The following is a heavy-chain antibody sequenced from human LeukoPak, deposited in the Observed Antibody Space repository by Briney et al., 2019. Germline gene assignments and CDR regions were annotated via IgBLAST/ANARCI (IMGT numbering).Heavy chain of an antibody. V-gene: IGHV4-59*01. CDR2: MYYSGRT. D-gene: IGHD3-3*01. J-gene: IGHJ4*02. CDR1: GGSISSYY. Sequence: SETLSLTCTVSGGSISSYYWSWIRQPPGKGLEWIGYMYYSGRTNYNPSLKSRVTISINTSKNQFSLRLSSVTAADTAVYYCARGSDYGDYWGQGTLVTVSS. CDR3: ARGSDYGDY.